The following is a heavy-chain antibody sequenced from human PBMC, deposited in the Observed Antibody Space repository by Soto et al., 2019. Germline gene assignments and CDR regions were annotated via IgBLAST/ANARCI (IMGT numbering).Heavy chain of an antibody. CDR3: AVEGAAAGSDYYYYYGMDV. J-gene: IGHJ6*02. Sequence: GASVEVSCKVSGYTLTELSMHWARQAPGKGLEWMGGFDPEDGETIYAQKFQGRVTMTEDTSTDTAYMELSSLRSEDTAVYYCAVEGAAAGSDYYYYYGMDVWGQGTTVTVSS. V-gene: IGHV1-24*01. CDR2: FDPEDGET. D-gene: IGHD6-13*01. CDR1: GYTLTELS.